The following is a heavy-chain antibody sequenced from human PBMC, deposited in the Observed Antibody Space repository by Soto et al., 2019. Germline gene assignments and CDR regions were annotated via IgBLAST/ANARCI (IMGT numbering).Heavy chain of an antibody. Sequence: SETLSLTCTVSGGSISKSGYFWSWIRQHPGKGLEWIGYIYDSGSTYYNPSLKSRVSLSVDTSKNQFSLNLTSVTAADTAMYYCARSSRSYFDFWGQGTLVTVSS. CDR1: GGSISKSGYF. CDR3: ARSSRSYFDF. J-gene: IGHJ4*02. V-gene: IGHV4-31*03. CDR2: IYDSGST.